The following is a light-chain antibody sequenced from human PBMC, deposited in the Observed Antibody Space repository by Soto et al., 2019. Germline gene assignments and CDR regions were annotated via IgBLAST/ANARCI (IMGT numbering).Light chain of an antibody. V-gene: IGLV2-14*01. Sequence: QSALTQPASVSGSPGQSITISCTGTSSDVGAYNYVSWYQQYPGRAPKLIIFEVSNRPSGVSNRFSGSKSGNTASLTIAGLQAEDEADYHCSSYTTGSTLYVFGGGTKVTVL. J-gene: IGLJ1*01. CDR3: SSYTTGSTLYV. CDR2: EVS. CDR1: SSDVGAYNY.